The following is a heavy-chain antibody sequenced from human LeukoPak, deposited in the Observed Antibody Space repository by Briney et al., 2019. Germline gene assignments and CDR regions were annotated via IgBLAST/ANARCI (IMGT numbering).Heavy chain of an antibody. CDR3: ARHFSLYYDSSGYASQGGAFDI. Sequence: SETLSLTCTVSGGSVSSGSYYWSWIRQPPGKGLEWIGYIYYSGSTNYNPSLKSRVTISVDTSKNQFSLKLSSVTAADTAVYYCARHFSLYYDSSGYASQGGAFDIWGQGTMVTVSS. D-gene: IGHD3-22*01. CDR1: GGSVSSGSYY. J-gene: IGHJ3*02. CDR2: IYYSGST. V-gene: IGHV4-61*01.